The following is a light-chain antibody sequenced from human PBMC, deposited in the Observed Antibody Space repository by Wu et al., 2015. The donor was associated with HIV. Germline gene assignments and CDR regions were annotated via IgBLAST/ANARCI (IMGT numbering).Light chain of an antibody. CDR2: GTS. CDR1: QSVSSY. CDR3: QHYGNSPYT. V-gene: IGKV3-20*01. J-gene: IGKJ2*01. Sequence: EIVLTQFPVTLSLSPGERATLSCRASQSVSSYLAWYQQKPGQSPRLLIYGTSSRATGFPDRFSGSGSGTDFTLTISRLDPEDFAVYYCQHYGNSPYTFGQGTKLEIK.